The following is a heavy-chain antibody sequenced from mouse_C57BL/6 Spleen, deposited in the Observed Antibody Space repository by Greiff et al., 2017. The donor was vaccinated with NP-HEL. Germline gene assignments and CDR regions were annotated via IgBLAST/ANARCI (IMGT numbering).Heavy chain of an antibody. CDR3: TRDGYGEEFAY. D-gene: IGHD2-3*01. Sequence: EVQLVESGEGLVKPGGSLKLSCAASGFTFSSYAMSWVRQTPEKRLEWVAYISSGGDYIYYADTVKGRFTISRDNARNTLYLQMGSLKSEDTAMYDCTRDGYGEEFAYWGQGTLVTVSA. J-gene: IGHJ3*01. CDR2: ISSGGDYI. V-gene: IGHV5-9-1*02. CDR1: GFTFSSYA.